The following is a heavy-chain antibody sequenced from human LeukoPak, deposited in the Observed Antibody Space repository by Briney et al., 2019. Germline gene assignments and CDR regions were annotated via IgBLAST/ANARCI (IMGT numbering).Heavy chain of an antibody. CDR2: ISAYKGNT. V-gene: IGHV1-18*01. Sequence: ASVKVSCKASGYTFTSYGISWVRQAPGQGLEWMGWISAYKGNTNYAQKLQGRVNMTTEQTNATAYPEPRSLGSHDTAVYYCARDKQGELGYWGQGTLVTVSS. CDR3: ARDKQGELGY. CDR1: GYTFTSYG. J-gene: IGHJ4*02. D-gene: IGHD1-26*01.